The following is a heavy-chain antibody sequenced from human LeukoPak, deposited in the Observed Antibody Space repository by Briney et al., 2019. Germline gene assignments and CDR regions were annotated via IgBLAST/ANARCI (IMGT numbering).Heavy chain of an antibody. CDR3: AGSGYTYGKEVFDI. V-gene: IGHV1-69*01. J-gene: IGHJ3*02. D-gene: IGHD5-18*01. CDR1: GGTFNSYS. CDR2: IIPMIGAV. Sequence: GASVKVSCKASGGTFNSYSISWMRQAPGQGPEWMGGIIPMIGAVYFARDFQGRVTITADESTATAYMELSSLRSEDTAIYYCAGSGYTYGKEVFDIWAQGTMVTVSS.